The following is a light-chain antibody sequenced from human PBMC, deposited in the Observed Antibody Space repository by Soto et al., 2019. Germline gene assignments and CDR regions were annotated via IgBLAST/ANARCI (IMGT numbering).Light chain of an antibody. Sequence: EIVLTQSPGTLSLSPGERATLSCRASQSFSSSYLAWYQQKPGQAPRLIIYGASSRATGIPYRFSGSGSGTDLTLTISSLEPEDFAVYYCQHYGSALYTFGPGTKVYVK. V-gene: IGKV3-20*01. CDR2: GAS. CDR3: QHYGSALYT. CDR1: QSFSSSY. J-gene: IGKJ3*01.